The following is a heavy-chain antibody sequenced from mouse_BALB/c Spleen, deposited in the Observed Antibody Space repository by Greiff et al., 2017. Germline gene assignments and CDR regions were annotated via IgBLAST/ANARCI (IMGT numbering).Heavy chain of an antibody. D-gene: IGHD2-3*01. CDR2: ISSGGSYT. V-gene: IGHV5-6*01. J-gene: IGHJ4*01. CDR3: ARPLDGKYYAMDY. CDR1: GFTFSSYG. Sequence: EVQLVESGADLVKPGGSLKLSCAASGFTFSSYGMSWVRQTPDKRLEWVGTISSGGSYTYYPDSVKGRFTISRDNATNTLYLQMSSLKSEDTAMYYCARPLDGKYYAMDYWGQGTSVTVSS.